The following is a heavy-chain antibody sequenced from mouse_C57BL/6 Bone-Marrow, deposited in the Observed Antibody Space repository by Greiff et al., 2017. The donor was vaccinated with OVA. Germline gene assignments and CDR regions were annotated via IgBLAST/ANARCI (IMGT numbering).Heavy chain of an antibody. V-gene: IGHV14-4*01. CDR1: GFNIKDDY. CDR2: IDPENGDT. CDR3: TNGYAWFAY. J-gene: IGHJ3*01. D-gene: IGHD2-2*01. Sequence: EVMLVESGAELVRPGASVKLSCTASGFNIKDDYMHWVKQRPEQGLEWIGWIDPENGDTEYASKFQGKATITADTSSNTAYLQLSSLTSEDTAVYYCTNGYAWFAYWGQGTLVTVSA.